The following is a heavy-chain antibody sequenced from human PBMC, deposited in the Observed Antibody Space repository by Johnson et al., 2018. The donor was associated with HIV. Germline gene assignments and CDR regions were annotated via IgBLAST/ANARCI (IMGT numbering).Heavy chain of an antibody. Sequence: VQLVESGGGLVQPGGSLRLSCAASGFTFSSYAMSCVRQAPGKGLEWVSAISGSGGSTYYADSVKGRFTISRDNSKNTLYLQMNSLRAEDTAVYSCARGPGNYGGAYDNWGQGTMVTVSS. D-gene: IGHD4-11*01. CDR1: GFTFSSYA. CDR3: ARGPGNYGGAYDN. J-gene: IGHJ3*02. V-gene: IGHV3-23*04. CDR2: ISGSGGST.